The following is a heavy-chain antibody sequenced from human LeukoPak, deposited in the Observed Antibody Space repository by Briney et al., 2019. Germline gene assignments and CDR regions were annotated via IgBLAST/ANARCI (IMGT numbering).Heavy chain of an antibody. CDR2: ISGTSSLI. CDR1: GFTFSTYS. J-gene: IGHJ4*02. V-gene: IGHV3-48*02. CDR3: AKDSTTVTTSDY. D-gene: IGHD4-17*01. Sequence: TGGSLRLSCAASGFTFSTYSMNWVRQAPGKGLEWVSYISGTSSLIYYADSVKGRFTISRDNAKNSLYLQMNSLRDEDTAVYYCAKDSTTVTTSDYWGQGTLVTVSS.